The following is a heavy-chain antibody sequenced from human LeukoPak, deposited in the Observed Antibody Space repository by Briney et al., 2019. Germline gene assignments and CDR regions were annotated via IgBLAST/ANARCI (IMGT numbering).Heavy chain of an antibody. CDR1: GGSFSGYY. V-gene: IGHV4-34*01. CDR3: ARRRSFRITMVRGALSSPYFDY. D-gene: IGHD3-10*01. Sequence: SETLSLTCAVYGGSFSGYYWSWIRQPPGKGLEWIGEINHSGSTNYNPSLKSRVTISVDTSKNQFSLKLSSVTAADTAVYYCARRRSFRITMVRGALSSPYFDYWGQGTLVTVSS. CDR2: INHSGST. J-gene: IGHJ4*02.